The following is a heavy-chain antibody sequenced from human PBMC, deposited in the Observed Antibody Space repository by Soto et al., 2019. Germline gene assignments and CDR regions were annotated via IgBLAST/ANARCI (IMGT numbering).Heavy chain of an antibody. CDR2: IYYSGST. D-gene: IGHD3-10*01. CDR1: GGSISSYY. J-gene: IGHJ4*02. CDR3: ARHNYGSGSTYFDY. V-gene: IGHV4-59*08. Sequence: SETLSLTCTVSGGSISSYYWSWIRQPPGKGLEWIGYIYYSGSTNYNPSLKSRVTISVDTSKNQFSLKLNSMTAADTAVYYCARHNYGSGSTYFDYWGQGPWSPCPQ.